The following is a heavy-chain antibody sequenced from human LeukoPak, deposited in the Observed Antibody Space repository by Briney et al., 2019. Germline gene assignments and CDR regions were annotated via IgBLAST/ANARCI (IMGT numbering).Heavy chain of an antibody. D-gene: IGHD3-16*01. CDR2: THYSGST. Sequence: SETLSLTCTVSGDSISSYFWSWIRQSPGKGLEWIGYTHYSGSTSYNPSLTSRVTISLDTSKNQFHLKLSSVTASDTAFYYCARGQRRDYGDYFDNWGQGTQVTVSS. CDR3: ARGQRRDYGDYFDN. CDR1: GDSISSYF. J-gene: IGHJ4*02. V-gene: IGHV4-59*01.